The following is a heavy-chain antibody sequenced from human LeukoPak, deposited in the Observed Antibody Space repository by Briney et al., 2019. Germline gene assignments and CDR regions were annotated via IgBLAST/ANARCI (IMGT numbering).Heavy chain of an antibody. CDR2: IYYSGSI. CDR1: GGSISSYY. CDR3: AKIDITGTTYLGLWGYFDY. J-gene: IGHJ4*02. D-gene: IGHD1-20*01. V-gene: IGHV4-59*08. Sequence: SETLSLTCTVSGGSISSYYWSWIRQPPGKGLEWIGYIYYSGSINYNPSLKSRVTISVDTSKNQFSLKLGSVTAADTAVYYCAKIDITGTTYLGLWGYFDYWGQGTLVTVSS.